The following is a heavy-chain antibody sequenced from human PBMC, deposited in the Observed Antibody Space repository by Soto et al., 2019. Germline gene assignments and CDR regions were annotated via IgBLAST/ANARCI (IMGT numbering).Heavy chain of an antibody. CDR2: ISDHNGNT. CDR3: ARGRYGDY. CDR1: GYAFTTYG. V-gene: IGHV1-18*01. D-gene: IGHD1-1*01. J-gene: IGHJ4*02. Sequence: QVHLVQSGAEVKKHGASVKVSCKGSGYAFTTYGITWVRQAPGQGLEWMGWISDHNGNTNYAQKLQGRVTVTRDTTTSTAYMELRGLRSDDTAVYYCARGRYGDYWGQGALVTVSS.